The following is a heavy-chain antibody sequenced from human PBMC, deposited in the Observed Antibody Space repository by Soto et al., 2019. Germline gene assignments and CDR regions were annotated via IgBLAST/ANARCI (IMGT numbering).Heavy chain of an antibody. CDR1: GYTFTGYY. CDR2: INPNSGGT. V-gene: IGHV1-2*04. J-gene: IGHJ6*02. D-gene: IGHD4-17*01. Sequence: GASVKVSCKASGYTFTGYYMHWVRQAPGQGLEWMGWINPNSGGTNYAQKFQGWVTMTRDTSISTAYMELSRLRSDDTAVYYCARVLEGYGDYDYGMDVPGQATTVTVSS. CDR3: ARVLEGYGDYDYGMDV.